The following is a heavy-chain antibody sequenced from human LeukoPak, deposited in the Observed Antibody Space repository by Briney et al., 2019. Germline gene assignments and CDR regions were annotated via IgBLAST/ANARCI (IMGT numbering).Heavy chain of an antibody. D-gene: IGHD5-24*01. CDR2: INPNSGGT. CDR3: ARCRRRARWLQLDHWQSDAFDI. V-gene: IGHV1-2*04. Sequence: ASVKVSCKASGYTFTSYDINWVRQVTGQGLEWMGWINPNSGGTNYAQKFQGWVTMTRDTSISTAHMELSRLRSDDTAVYYCARCRRRARWLQLDHWQSDAFDIWGQGTMVTVSS. J-gene: IGHJ3*02. CDR1: GYTFTSYD.